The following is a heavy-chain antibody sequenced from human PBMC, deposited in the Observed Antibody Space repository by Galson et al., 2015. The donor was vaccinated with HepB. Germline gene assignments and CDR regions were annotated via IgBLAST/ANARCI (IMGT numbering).Heavy chain of an antibody. CDR2: IKPDGTEK. CDR3: TSTSMASPGHH. Sequence: SLRLSCAASGFTFSNSWMSWVRQAPGKGLEWIGNIKPDGTEKYYADSMKGRFTIYRDNARNSVYLQIYNVRADDTAVYYCTSTSMASPGHHWGQGTLVTVSS. V-gene: IGHV3-7*03. D-gene: IGHD6-13*01. CDR1: GFTFSNSW. J-gene: IGHJ4*02.